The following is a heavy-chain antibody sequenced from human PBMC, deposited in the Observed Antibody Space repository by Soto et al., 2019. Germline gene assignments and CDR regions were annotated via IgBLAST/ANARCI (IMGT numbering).Heavy chain of an antibody. CDR2: IIPLFQTA. CDR3: ARWSNWNLLFYSGMDV. D-gene: IGHD1-20*01. Sequence: QVQLVQSGAELKKPGSSVKVSCKASGGTFGNFTISWVRQAPGQGLEWMGGIIPLFQTANYELKFQGIVKITAVESTSTAYMELNSLRSEDTAVYYCARWSNWNLLFYSGMDVWAQGTTVIVSS. J-gene: IGHJ6*02. V-gene: IGHV1-69*01. CDR1: GGTFGNFT.